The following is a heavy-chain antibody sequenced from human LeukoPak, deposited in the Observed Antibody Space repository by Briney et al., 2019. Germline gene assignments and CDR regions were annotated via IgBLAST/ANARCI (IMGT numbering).Heavy chain of an antibody. V-gene: IGHV4-30-4*08. CDR3: ARLGSAPFDY. CDR1: SGSIRSGDYY. CDR2: ISYTGTT. D-gene: IGHD3-10*01. Sequence: KPSETLSLTCTVSSGSIRSGDYYWSWIRQPPGKGLEWFGYISYTGTTYYNPSPKSRVTISEGTSKNLFSLKLNSVTAADTAVYYCARLGSAPFDYWGQGTLVTVSS. J-gene: IGHJ4*02.